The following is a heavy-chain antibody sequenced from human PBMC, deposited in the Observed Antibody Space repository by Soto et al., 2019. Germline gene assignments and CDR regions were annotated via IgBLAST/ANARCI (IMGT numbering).Heavy chain of an antibody. V-gene: IGHV3-9*01. CDR3: ARVMTGTLVARGFDV. Sequence: EVQLVESGGKLVQPGWSLRLSCAASGFTFDDFAMHWVRQGPGKGLEWVSGISWAGGKVDYGNSVEGRFTISRDNAKNSLYLQMSRRRPEDRALYFCARVMTGTLVARGFDVGGKGTMGTVSS. CDR1: GFTFDDFA. CDR2: ISWAGGKV. J-gene: IGHJ3*01. D-gene: IGHD3-9*01.